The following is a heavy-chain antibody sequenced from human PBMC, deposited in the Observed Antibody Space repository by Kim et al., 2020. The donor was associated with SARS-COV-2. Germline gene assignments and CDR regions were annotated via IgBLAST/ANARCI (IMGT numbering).Heavy chain of an antibody. CDR1: GFTFSSYA. D-gene: IGHD5-18*01. J-gene: IGHJ6*02. CDR2: ISGSGGST. CDR3: AKDLDSVDTAMVTSYYYGMDV. V-gene: IGHV3-23*01. Sequence: GGSLRLSCAASGFTFSSYAISWVRQAPGKGLEWVSAISGSGGSTYYADSVKGRFTISRDNSKNTLYLQMNSLRAEDTAVYYCAKDLDSVDTAMVTSYYYGMDVWGQGTTVTVSS.